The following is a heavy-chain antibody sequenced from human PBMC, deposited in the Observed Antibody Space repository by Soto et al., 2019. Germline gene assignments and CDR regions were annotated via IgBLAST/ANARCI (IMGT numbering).Heavy chain of an antibody. CDR2: INAGNGGT. V-gene: IGHV1-3*01. CDR3: ARTGHSGSYDF. Sequence: GASVKVSCKASGYTFANYGIHWVRQAPGHRLEWMGWINAGNGGTKYSESFQGRVTITRDTSASTVYLGLSSLSSEDTASYYCARTGHSGSYDFWGQGTLVTVS. J-gene: IGHJ4*02. D-gene: IGHD3-9*01. CDR1: GYTFANYG.